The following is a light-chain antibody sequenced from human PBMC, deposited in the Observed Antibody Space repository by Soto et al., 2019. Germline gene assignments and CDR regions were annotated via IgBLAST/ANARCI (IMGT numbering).Light chain of an antibody. J-gene: IGKJ2*02. V-gene: IGKV3-11*01. CDR2: DAS. Sequence: EIVLTQSPATLSLSPGERAKLSCRASQSVSSYLAWYQQKPGQAPRLLIHDASNRATGIPARFSGSGSGTDFTLTISSLEPEDFALYFCQQRSSWPRGTFGQGTKLEIK. CDR3: QQRSSWPRGT. CDR1: QSVSSY.